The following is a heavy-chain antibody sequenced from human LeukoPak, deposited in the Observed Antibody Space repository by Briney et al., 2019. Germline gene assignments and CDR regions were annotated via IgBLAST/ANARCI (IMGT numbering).Heavy chain of an antibody. V-gene: IGHV3-30*04. Sequence: GGSLRLSCAASGFTFSSYAMHWVRQAPGKGLEWVAVISYDGSNKYYADAVKGRFTISRDNSKNTLYLQMNSLRAEDTAVYYCARGFDYWGPGTLVTVSS. J-gene: IGHJ4*02. CDR2: ISYDGSNK. CDR3: ARGFDY. CDR1: GFTFSSYA.